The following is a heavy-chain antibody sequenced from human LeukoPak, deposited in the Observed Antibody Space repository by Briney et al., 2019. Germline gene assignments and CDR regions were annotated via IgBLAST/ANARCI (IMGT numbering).Heavy chain of an antibody. D-gene: IGHD1-7*01. Sequence: GGSLRLSCATSGFDFNDAWMNWVRQAPGNGLEWLGRIKSISYGGTIDYAAPVKGRFTISRDDSKNTLYLQMDSLETEDTAIYYCTRTWPGNTCFNFWGQGTLVTVSS. CDR2: IKSISYGGTI. CDR3: TRTWPGNTCFNF. CDR1: GFDFNDAW. V-gene: IGHV3-15*01. J-gene: IGHJ4*02.